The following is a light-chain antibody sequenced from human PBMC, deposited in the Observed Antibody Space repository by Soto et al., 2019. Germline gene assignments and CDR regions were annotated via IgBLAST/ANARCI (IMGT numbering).Light chain of an antibody. CDR3: QQYNNWPWT. V-gene: IGKV3-15*01. Sequence: EIAMTQSPATLSVSPGGRATLSCRASQSISDTLAWYQQKPGQAPRLLIYGASKRATGFPARFSGIGSGTDFTLTISSLQSEDFAVYYCQQYNNWPWTFGQGTKVEIK. J-gene: IGKJ1*01. CDR1: QSISDT. CDR2: GAS.